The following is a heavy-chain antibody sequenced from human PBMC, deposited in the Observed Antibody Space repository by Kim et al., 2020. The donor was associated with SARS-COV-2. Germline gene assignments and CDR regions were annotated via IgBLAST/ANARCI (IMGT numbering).Heavy chain of an antibody. Sequence: GGSLRHSCAASGFTFSSYSMNWVRQAPGKGLEWVSSISSSSSYIYYADSVKGRFTISRDNAKNSLYLQMNSLRAEDTAVYYCARDFLGYCSSTSCYKTGYSYGLVGGIDYWGKGTLVTVSS. V-gene: IGHV3-21*01. CDR1: GFTFSSYS. CDR2: ISSSSSYI. D-gene: IGHD2-2*02. CDR3: ARDFLGYCSSTSCYKTGYSYGLVGGIDY. J-gene: IGHJ4*02.